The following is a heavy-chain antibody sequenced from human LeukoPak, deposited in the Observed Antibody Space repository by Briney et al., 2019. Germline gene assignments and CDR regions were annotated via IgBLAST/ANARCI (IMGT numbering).Heavy chain of an antibody. J-gene: IGHJ6*04. CDR3: ARRFAAQLAFVDV. CDR1: GFTFTNYA. CDR2: ISYNGGST. D-gene: IGHD3-3*02. V-gene: IGHV3-64*02. Sequence: PGGSLRLSCAASGFTFTNYAMHWVRQAPGKGLEYVSAISYNGGSTYYAGSVKGRFTISRDNSKNTLYLQMGSLTAEDMGVYYCARRFAAQLAFVDVWGNGTTVTVSS.